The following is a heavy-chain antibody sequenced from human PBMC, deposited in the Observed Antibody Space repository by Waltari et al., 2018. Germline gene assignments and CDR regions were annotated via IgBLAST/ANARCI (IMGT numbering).Heavy chain of an antibody. D-gene: IGHD4-17*01. Sequence: QLQLQESGPGLVKPSETLSLTCTVSGGSISSSRYYWGWIRQPPGKGLEWIGSIYYSGSTYYNPSLKSRVTISVDTSKNQFSLKLSSVTAADTAVYYCARATKYGDYVGYWGQGTLVTVSS. CDR1: GGSISSSRYY. CDR2: IYYSGST. CDR3: ARATKYGDYVGY. V-gene: IGHV4-39*07. J-gene: IGHJ4*02.